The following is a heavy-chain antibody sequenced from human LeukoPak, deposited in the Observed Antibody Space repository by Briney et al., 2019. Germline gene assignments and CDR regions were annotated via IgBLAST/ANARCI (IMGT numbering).Heavy chain of an antibody. CDR2: ISSSSSYI. V-gene: IGHV3-21*04. J-gene: IGHJ5*02. CDR1: GFTFSGYS. Sequence: GGSLRLSCAASGFTFSGYSINWVRQAPGKGLEWVSSISSSSSYIYYADSVKGRFTISRDNAKNSLYLQMNSLRAEDTALYYCAKGHWGSGSYFRFDPWGQGTLVTVSS. CDR3: AKGHWGSGSYFRFDP. D-gene: IGHD3-10*01.